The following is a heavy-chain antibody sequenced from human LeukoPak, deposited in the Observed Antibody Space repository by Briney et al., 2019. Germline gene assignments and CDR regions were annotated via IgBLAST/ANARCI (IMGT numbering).Heavy chain of an antibody. V-gene: IGHV3-23*01. J-gene: IGHJ4*02. CDR3: ARGSLYDILTGYQYYFDY. CDR2: ISGSGGST. D-gene: IGHD3-9*01. Sequence: GGSLRLSCAASGFTFSSYAMGWVRQAPGKGLEWVSAISGSGGSTYNADSVKGRFTISRDNSKNTLYLQMNSLRAEDTAVYYCARGSLYDILTGYQYYFDYWGQGTLVTVSS. CDR1: GFTFSSYA.